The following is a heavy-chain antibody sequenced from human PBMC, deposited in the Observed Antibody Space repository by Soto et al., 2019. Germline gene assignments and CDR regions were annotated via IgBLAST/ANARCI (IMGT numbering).Heavy chain of an antibody. CDR3: STWGRNGWYTGFF. CDR1: GYTFTDYD. CDR2: MNPNSGRT. D-gene: IGHD6-19*01. V-gene: IGHV1-8*02. J-gene: IGHJ4*02. Sequence: QVQLVQSGAEVSKPGASVKVSCKTSGYTFTDYDINWVRQAPGQGLEWVGRMNPNSGRTDYAQKLEGRVTMTRDISISTAYMELSSLGYDDTAVYFCSTWGRNGWYTGFFWGQGTLVTVSS.